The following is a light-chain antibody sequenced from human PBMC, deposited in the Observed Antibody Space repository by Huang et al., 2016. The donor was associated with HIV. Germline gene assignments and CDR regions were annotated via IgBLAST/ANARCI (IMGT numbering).Light chain of an antibody. J-gene: IGKJ2*01. CDR1: QSLLYTSNNKNY. Sequence: DIVMTQSPDSLAVSLGERATINCKSSQSLLYTSNNKNYLAWYQQKPGQPPNLLIYWASSRKSGVPDRFSGSGSETDFTLTISSLQAEDVAVYYCQQHYSSPPTFGQGTKLEIK. CDR3: QQHYSSPPT. V-gene: IGKV4-1*01. CDR2: WAS.